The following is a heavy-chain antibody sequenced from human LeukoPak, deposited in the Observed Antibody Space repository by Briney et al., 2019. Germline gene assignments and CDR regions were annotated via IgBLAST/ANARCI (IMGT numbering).Heavy chain of an antibody. CDR3: ARESIVGGTTLDY. CDR1: GYTLTGYY. Sequence: ASVKVSCKASGYTLTGYYMHWVRQAPGQGLEWMGWINPNSGDPNYAQKFQGRVTMTRDTSISTAYMELSRLRSDDTAVYYCARESIVGGTTLDYWGQGTLGTVSS. V-gene: IGHV1-2*02. CDR2: INPNSGDP. D-gene: IGHD1-26*01. J-gene: IGHJ4*02.